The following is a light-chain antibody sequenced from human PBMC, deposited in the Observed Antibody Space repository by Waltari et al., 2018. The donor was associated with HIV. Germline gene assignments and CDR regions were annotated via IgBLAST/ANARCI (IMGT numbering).Light chain of an antibody. CDR1: QTVSSTS. CDR2: GAS. Sequence: EIVLTQSPGTLSLSPGERATLSCRASQTVSSTSLAWYQQKPGQAPRLLIYGASSRATGIPDRFRGSGSGTDFTLTISRLEPEDFAVYYCQQYGSSPQTFGQGTKVEIK. CDR3: QQYGSSPQT. J-gene: IGKJ1*01. V-gene: IGKV3-20*01.